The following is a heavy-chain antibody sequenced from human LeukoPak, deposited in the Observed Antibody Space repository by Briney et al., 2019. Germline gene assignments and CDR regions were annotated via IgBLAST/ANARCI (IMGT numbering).Heavy chain of an antibody. V-gene: IGHV3-21*01. Sequence: GGSLILSCAASGFTFSSYSMDWVRQAPGKGLEWVSSISSSSSYIHYADSVKGRFTISRDNAKNSLCLQMNSLRAEDTAVYYCARDPPSYYYDSSGRGYYFDYWGQGTLVTVSS. CDR3: ARDPPSYYYDSSGRGYYFDY. J-gene: IGHJ4*02. CDR2: ISSSSSYI. D-gene: IGHD3-22*01. CDR1: GFTFSSYS.